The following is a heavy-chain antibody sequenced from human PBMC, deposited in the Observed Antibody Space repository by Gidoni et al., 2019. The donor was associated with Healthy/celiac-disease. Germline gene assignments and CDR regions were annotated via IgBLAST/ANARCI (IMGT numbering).Heavy chain of an antibody. Sequence: QVQLVESGGGLVKPGGSLRLSCAASGFTFSDYYMSWIRQAPGKGLEWVSYISSSGSTIYYADSVKGRFTISRDNAKNSLYLQMNSLRAEDTAVYYCARDKTTYYDFWSGYYTTPADYWGQGTLVTVSS. V-gene: IGHV3-11*01. J-gene: IGHJ4*02. D-gene: IGHD3-3*01. CDR1: GFTFSDYY. CDR2: ISSSGSTI. CDR3: ARDKTTYYDFWSGYYTTPADY.